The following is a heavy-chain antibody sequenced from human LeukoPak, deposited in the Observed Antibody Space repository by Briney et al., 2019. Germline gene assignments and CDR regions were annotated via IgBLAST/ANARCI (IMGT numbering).Heavy chain of an antibody. CDR3: AKSSYGDYFYAFDI. CDR1: GFTFSSYG. D-gene: IGHD4-17*01. CDR2: ISYDGSNK. Sequence: GGSLRLSCAASGFTFSSYGMHWVRQAPGKGLEWVAVISYDGSNKYYADSVKGRFTISRDNSKNTLYLQMNSLRAEDTAVYYCAKSSYGDYFYAFDIWGQGTMVTVSS. V-gene: IGHV3-30*18. J-gene: IGHJ3*02.